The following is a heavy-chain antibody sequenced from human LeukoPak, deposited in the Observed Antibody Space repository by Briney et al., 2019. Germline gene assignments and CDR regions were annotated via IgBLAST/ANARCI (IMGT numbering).Heavy chain of an antibody. CDR2: INWNGGST. CDR3: ARASGQLVPPDY. J-gene: IGHJ4*02. D-gene: IGHD6-6*01. CDR1: GFTFDDYG. Sequence: RPGGSLRLSCAASGFTFDDYGMSWVRQAPGKGLEWVSSINWNGGSTGYADSVKGRFTISRDNAKNSLYLQMNSLRAEDTALYYCARASGQLVPPDYWGQGTLVTVSS. V-gene: IGHV3-20*04.